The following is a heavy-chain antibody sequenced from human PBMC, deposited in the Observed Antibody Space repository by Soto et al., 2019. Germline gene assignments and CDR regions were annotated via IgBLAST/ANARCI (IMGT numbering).Heavy chain of an antibody. J-gene: IGHJ5*02. CDR1: GDTFANFG. CDR3: AMVVRGVVNWFDP. Sequence: HLVQSGPEVKRPGASITVSCKTSGDTFANFGLSWVRQAPGQGLEWMGWIATYNNNKNYAQKFQGRLTLTTDTSTSTAYMELESLGYDDTAVYYCAMVVRGVVNWFDPWGQGTLVTVSS. D-gene: IGHD3-10*01. CDR2: IATYNNNK. V-gene: IGHV1-18*01.